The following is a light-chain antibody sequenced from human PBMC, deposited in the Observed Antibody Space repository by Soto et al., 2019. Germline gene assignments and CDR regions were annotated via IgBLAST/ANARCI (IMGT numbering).Light chain of an antibody. J-gene: IGKJ1*01. Sequence: IQMTQSPSSVSASVGDRVTMTCRASQDISSWLVWYQQKPGKAPKLLIYAASSLQSGVPSRFSGSGSGTDFSLTISSLQPEDFATYYCQQANSFPWTFGQGTKVEIK. CDR3: QQANSFPWT. V-gene: IGKV1-12*01. CDR1: QDISSW. CDR2: AAS.